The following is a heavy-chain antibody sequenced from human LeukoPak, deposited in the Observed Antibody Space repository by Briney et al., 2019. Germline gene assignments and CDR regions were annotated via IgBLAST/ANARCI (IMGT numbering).Heavy chain of an antibody. D-gene: IGHD5-24*01. CDR1: GFTFSGNW. CDR2: ISNSGTNI. CDR3: ANCGYNRFDY. Sequence: GGSLTLSCAASGFTFSGNWMIWVRPAPGKGLEWVSYISNSGTNIYYADPVKGRITISRDNYKNTLYLQIHSLRADDRDVYYCANCGYNRFDYWGQGTLVTVSS. V-gene: IGHV3-11*01. J-gene: IGHJ4*02.